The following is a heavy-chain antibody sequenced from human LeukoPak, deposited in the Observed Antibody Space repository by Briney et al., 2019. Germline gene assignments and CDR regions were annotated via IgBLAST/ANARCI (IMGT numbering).Heavy chain of an antibody. D-gene: IGHD1-26*01. Sequence: PSETLSLTCDVSGDSISSDYVWAWIRQPPGKGLEYIGSIFHGGRTFYNPALQSRLTISEDTSKNRFSLKLSSVTTSDTAVYYCAREREYYYMDVGGRGTTVSVSS. J-gene: IGHJ6*03. CDR3: AREREYYYMDV. CDR1: GDSISSDYV. CDR2: IFHGGRT. V-gene: IGHV4-38-2*02.